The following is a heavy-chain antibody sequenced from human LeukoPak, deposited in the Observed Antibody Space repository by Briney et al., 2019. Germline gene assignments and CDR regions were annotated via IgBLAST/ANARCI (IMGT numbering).Heavy chain of an antibody. CDR3: AKGSVAGAGLVHYYYMDV. CDR2: INEDGSVK. V-gene: IGHV3-7*01. Sequence: GGSLRLSCAASGFIFSDYWMTWVRQAPGKGLEWLTNINEDGSVKHYVDSVKGRFTISRDNAKRSLYLQMNSLRGEDTAVYYCAKGSVAGAGLVHYYYMDVWGKGTTVTVSS. D-gene: IGHD6-19*01. J-gene: IGHJ6*03. CDR1: GFIFSDYW.